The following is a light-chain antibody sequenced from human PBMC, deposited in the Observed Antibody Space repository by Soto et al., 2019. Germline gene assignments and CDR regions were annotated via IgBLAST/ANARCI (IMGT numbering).Light chain of an antibody. CDR2: KAS. CDR1: QSISSR. CDR3: QQYDSYSWT. Sequence: DIQMTQSPSTLSASVGDRVTITCRASQSISSRLAWYQQKPGKVPKLLIYKASSLESGVPSRLSGSGSGTEFNLTISSLQPDDFATYYCQQYDSYSWTFGQGTKVEI. J-gene: IGKJ1*01. V-gene: IGKV1-5*03.